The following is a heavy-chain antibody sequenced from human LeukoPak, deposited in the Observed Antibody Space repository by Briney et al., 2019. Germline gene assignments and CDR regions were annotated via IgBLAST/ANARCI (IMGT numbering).Heavy chain of an antibody. D-gene: IGHD1-26*01. CDR2: ISAYNGNT. V-gene: IGHV1-18*01. CDR1: GYTFTSYG. CDR3: ARVARDRRIVGAIPSPFDP. J-gene: IGHJ5*02. Sequence: ASVKVSCKASGYTFTSYGISWVRQAPGQGLEWMGWISAYNGNTNYAQKLQGRVTMTTDTSTSTAYMGLRSLRSDDTAVYYCARVARDRRIVGAIPSPFDPWGQGTLVTVSS.